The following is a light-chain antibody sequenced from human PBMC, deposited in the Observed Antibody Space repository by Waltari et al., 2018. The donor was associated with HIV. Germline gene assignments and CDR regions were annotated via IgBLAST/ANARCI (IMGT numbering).Light chain of an antibody. V-gene: IGLV1-51*01. CDR3: GTWDSSLNAGV. CDR1: STNLGNDF. CDR2: DND. J-gene: IGLJ3*02. Sequence: QSMLTQPPSVSAAPGQKVTISCSRISTNLGNDFVSWYQHLPGAAPKLVIYDNDNRPSGIPDRFSGSKSGASATLVITELQTGDEGDYYCGTWDSSLNAGVFGGGTKLTVL.